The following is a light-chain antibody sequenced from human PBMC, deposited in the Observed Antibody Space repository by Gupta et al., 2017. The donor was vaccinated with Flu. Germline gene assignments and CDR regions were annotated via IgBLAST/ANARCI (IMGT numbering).Light chain of an antibody. CDR1: QSISSY. J-gene: IGKJ2*01. V-gene: IGKV1-39*01. CDR3: QQSYSNHMHT. CDR2: AAS. Sequence: DIQMTQSPSSLSASVGDRVTITCRASQSISSYLNWYQQKPGKAPKLLIYAASSWQSGVPSRFSGSGYGTDVTLTISSRQQEDFAPYYCQQSYSNHMHTFGQGTKMEIK.